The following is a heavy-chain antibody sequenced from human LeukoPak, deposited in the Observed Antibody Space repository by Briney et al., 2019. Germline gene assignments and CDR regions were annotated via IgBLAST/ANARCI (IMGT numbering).Heavy chain of an antibody. CDR1: GFTFRTYA. D-gene: IGHD6-13*01. J-gene: IGHJ5*02. CDR2: MGGSGTSI. CDR3: ARVWVNSSSTNWFDP. V-gene: IGHV3-21*01. Sequence: GGSLRLSCETSGFTFRTYAMNWVRQAPGKGLEWVSSMGGSGTSIYYADSVKGRFTISRDNAKNSLYLQMNSLRVDDTAVYYCARVWVNSSSTNWFDPWGQGTLVTVSS.